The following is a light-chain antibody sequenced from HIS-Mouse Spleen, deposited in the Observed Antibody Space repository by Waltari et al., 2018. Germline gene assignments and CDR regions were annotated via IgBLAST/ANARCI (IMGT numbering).Light chain of an antibody. CDR3: SSYTSSSTLV. CDR1: SSDVGGYNY. Sequence: QSALTQPASVSGSPGQSITISCTGTSSDVGGYNYFSWYQQHPGKAPKLMICEVSNRPSGVSNRFSGSKSGNTASLTISGLQAEDEADYYCSSYTSSSTLVFGGGTKLTVL. CDR2: EVS. J-gene: IGLJ3*02. V-gene: IGLV2-14*01.